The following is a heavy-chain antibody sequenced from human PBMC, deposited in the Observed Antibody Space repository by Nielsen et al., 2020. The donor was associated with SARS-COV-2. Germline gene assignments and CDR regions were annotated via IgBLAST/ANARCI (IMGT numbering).Heavy chain of an antibody. Sequence: SETLSPTCTVSGGSVSSGSYYWSWIRQPPGKGLEWIGYIYYSGSTNYNPSLKSRVTISVDTSKNQFSLKLSSVTAADTAVYYCARDRRGYSYGYYMDVWGKGTTVTVSS. CDR2: IYYSGST. V-gene: IGHV4-61*01. D-gene: IGHD5-18*01. CDR3: ARDRRGYSYGYYMDV. J-gene: IGHJ6*03. CDR1: GGSVSSGSYY.